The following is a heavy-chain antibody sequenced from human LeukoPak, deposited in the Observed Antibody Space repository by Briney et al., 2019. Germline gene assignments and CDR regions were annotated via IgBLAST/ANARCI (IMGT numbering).Heavy chain of an antibody. CDR1: GYTFIDYE. V-gene: IGHV1-2*02. CDR3: ARNRDGLGY. J-gene: IGHJ4*02. D-gene: IGHD5-24*01. Sequence: GASVKVSCKASGYTFIDYEIYRVRQAPGQGLEWMGWINPNSGGTNYAQKFQGRVTLTRDTSISTAYMELSRLRSDDTAVYYCARNRDGLGYWGQGTLVTVSS. CDR2: INPNSGGT.